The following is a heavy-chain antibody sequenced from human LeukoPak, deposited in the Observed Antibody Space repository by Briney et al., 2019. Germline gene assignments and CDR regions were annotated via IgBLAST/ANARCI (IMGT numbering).Heavy chain of an antibody. J-gene: IGHJ3*02. D-gene: IGHD3-9*01. Sequence: PGGSLRLSCAASGFTFSSYGMHWVRQAPGKGLEWVAFIRYDGSNKYYADSVKGRFTISRDNSKNTLYLQMGSLRAEDMAVYYCTRLGASLPDAFDIWGQGTMVTVSS. CDR2: IRYDGSNK. CDR1: GFTFSSYG. V-gene: IGHV3-30*02. CDR3: TRLGASLPDAFDI.